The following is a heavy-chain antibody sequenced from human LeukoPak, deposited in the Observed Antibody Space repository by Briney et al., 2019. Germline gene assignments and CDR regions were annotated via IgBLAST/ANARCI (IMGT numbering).Heavy chain of an antibody. D-gene: IGHD2-21*01. CDR3: ARRVYCGGDCYHFDY. J-gene: IGHJ4*02. Sequence: PSETLFLTCAVSGYSISSGYYWGWIRQPPGKGLEWIGSIYHSGSTYYNPSLKSRVAISVDTSKNQFSLKLSSVTAADTAVYYCARRVYCGGDCYHFDYWGQGTLVTVSS. CDR2: IYHSGST. CDR1: GYSISSGYY. V-gene: IGHV4-38-2*01.